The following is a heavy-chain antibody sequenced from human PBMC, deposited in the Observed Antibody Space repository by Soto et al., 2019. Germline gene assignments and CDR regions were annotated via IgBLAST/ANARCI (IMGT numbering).Heavy chain of an antibody. D-gene: IGHD6-13*01. Sequence: QVQLVESGGGVVQPGRSLRLSCAASGFTFSSYGMHWVRQAPGKGLEWVAVISYDGSNKYYADSVKGRFTISRDNSKNTLYLQMNSLRAEDTAVYYCAKVFAAVHYYYYYGMDVWGQGTTFTVSS. CDR1: GFTFSSYG. CDR3: AKVFAAVHYYYYYGMDV. J-gene: IGHJ6*02. V-gene: IGHV3-30*18. CDR2: ISYDGSNK.